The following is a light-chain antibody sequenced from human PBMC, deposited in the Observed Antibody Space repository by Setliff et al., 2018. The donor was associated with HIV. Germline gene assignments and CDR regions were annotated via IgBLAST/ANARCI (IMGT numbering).Light chain of an antibody. J-gene: IGLJ3*02. V-gene: IGLV2-11*01. Sequence: QSVLTQPASVSGSPGQSITISCTGTSSDVGGYNYVSWCQQHPGRAPKLFIYDVTTRPSGVPDRFSGSKSGNTASLTISGLQADDEADYYCCSYAGSYTWVFGGGTKVTVL. CDR2: DVT. CDR1: SSDVGGYNY. CDR3: CSYAGSYTWV.